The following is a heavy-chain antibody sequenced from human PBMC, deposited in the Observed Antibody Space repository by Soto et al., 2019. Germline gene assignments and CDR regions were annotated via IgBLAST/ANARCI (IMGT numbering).Heavy chain of an antibody. CDR2: ISAYNGNT. CDR3: ARGSYYGFWSGYYSDYYYYYMDV. V-gene: IGHV1-18*01. D-gene: IGHD3-3*01. Sequence: ASVKVSCKASGYTFTSYGISWVRQAPGQGLEWMGWISAYNGNTNYAQKLQGRVTMTTDTSTSTAYMELRSLRSDDTAVYYCARGSYYGFWSGYYSDYYYYYMDVWGKGTTVTV. CDR1: GYTFTSYG. J-gene: IGHJ6*03.